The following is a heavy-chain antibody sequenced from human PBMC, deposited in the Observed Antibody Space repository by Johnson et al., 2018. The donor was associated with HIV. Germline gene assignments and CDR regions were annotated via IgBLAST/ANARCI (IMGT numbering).Heavy chain of an antibody. CDR3: ARPPAYLYKAAFSI. V-gene: IGHV3-7*03. CDR2: INQDGSET. D-gene: IGHD3-16*02. CDR1: GFTFSSYA. J-gene: IGHJ3*02. Sequence: EVQLVESGGGVVQPGRSLRLSCAASGFTFSSYAMHCVRQAPGKGLEWVANINQDGSETYYVGSVKGRFTISRDNAKNSLFLQMDSLRAEDTAVYFCARPPAYLYKAAFSIWGQGTMVTVSS.